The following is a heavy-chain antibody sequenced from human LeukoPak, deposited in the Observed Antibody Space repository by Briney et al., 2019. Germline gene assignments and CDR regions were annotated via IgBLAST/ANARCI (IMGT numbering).Heavy chain of an antibody. CDR2: ISGTGSST. CDR1: GFTFGNYA. CDR3: AKASAAIPQYCNS. Sequence: GGSLRLSCEASGFTFGNYAMNWVRQAPGKGLEWVSTISGTGSSTYYADSAKGRFTISRDNSKDTLFLQLNSLTAADTAMYFCAKASAAIPQYCNSWGQGTLVTVSS. J-gene: IGHJ5*02. V-gene: IGHV3-23*01. D-gene: IGHD2-2*02.